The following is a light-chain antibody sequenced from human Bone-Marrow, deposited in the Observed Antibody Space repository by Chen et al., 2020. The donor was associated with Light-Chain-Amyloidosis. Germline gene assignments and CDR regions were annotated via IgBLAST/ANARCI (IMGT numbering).Light chain of an antibody. J-gene: IGKJ2*01. CDR3: MQGSHWLHT. V-gene: IGKV2-30*02. Sequence: DVVMTQSPLSLPVTLGQPAAISCRSSQSLVHSDGNIYLNWLQQRPGQSPRRLIYKVSNRDSGIPDRFSGSGSDNDFTLRISRVEAEDVAIYYCMQGSHWLHTFGQGTKIEIK. CDR1: QSLVHSDGNIY. CDR2: KVS.